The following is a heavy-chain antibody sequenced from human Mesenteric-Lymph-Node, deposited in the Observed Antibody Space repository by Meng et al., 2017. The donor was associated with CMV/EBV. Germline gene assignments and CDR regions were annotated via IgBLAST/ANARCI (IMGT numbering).Heavy chain of an antibody. CDR3: ARDRGDYYGSGNYPAADL. Sequence: TFTGYQIHWVRQAPGQGLEWMGRINPNRGVTKYAQKFEGRVTMTRDPSISAAYMELGRLTSDDTAVYYCARDRGDYYGSGNYPAADLWGQGTLVTVS. V-gene: IGHV1-2*06. D-gene: IGHD3-10*01. CDR2: INPNRGVT. J-gene: IGHJ4*02. CDR1: TFTGYQ.